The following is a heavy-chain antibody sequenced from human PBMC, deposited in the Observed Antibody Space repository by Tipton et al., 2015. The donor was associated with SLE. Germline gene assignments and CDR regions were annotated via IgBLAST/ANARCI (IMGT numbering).Heavy chain of an antibody. CDR3: AREGGSYTAFDY. D-gene: IGHD1-26*01. Sequence: TLSLTCTVSGGSISSYFWSWIRQPPGKGLEWIGHIYYSGSTNYNPSLKSRVTISVDTSKNQFPLRLNSVTAADTAVYYCAREGGSYTAFDYWGQGTLVTVSS. J-gene: IGHJ4*02. V-gene: IGHV4-59*01. CDR1: GGSISSYF. CDR2: IYYSGST.